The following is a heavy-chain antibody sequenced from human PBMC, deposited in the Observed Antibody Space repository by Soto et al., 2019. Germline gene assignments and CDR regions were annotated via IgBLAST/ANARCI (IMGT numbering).Heavy chain of an antibody. V-gene: IGHV1-3*01. Sequence: GASVKVSCKASGYTFTSYAMHWVRQAPGQRLEWMGWINAGNGNTKYSQKFQGRVTITRDTSASTAYMELSSLRSEDTAVYYCARVIPDVVPAAGHAFDIWGQGTMVTVSS. D-gene: IGHD2-2*01. J-gene: IGHJ3*02. CDR1: GYTFTSYA. CDR3: ARVIPDVVPAAGHAFDI. CDR2: INAGNGNT.